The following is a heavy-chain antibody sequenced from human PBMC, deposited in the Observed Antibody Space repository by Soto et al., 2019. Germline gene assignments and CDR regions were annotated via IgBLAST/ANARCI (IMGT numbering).Heavy chain of an antibody. CDR3: ERYFWSGRLPYHFDF. CDR1: GYPFNSFG. Sequence: QVQLVQSGPEVQKPGASVKVSCKGSGYPFNSFGISWVRQAPGQGLEWMGWISGYTANTKYAQKFQGRVTMTTDTSTSTAYMDLRSLRSDDTAVYYCERYFWSGRLPYHFDFWGKGTLVTVSS. D-gene: IGHD3-3*01. J-gene: IGHJ4*02. CDR2: ISGYTANT. V-gene: IGHV1-18*01.